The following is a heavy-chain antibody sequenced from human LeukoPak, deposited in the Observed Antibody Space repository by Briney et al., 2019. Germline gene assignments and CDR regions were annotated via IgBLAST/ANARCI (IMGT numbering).Heavy chain of an antibody. V-gene: IGHV3-11*01. D-gene: IGHD6-13*01. CDR2: ISSSGSTI. CDR1: GFTFSDYY. CDR3: ASHEIDSSSWYGGDYYYGMDV. J-gene: IGHJ6*02. Sequence: GGSLRLSCAASGFTFSDYYMSWIRQASGKGLEWVSYISSSGSTIYYADSVKGRFTISRDNAKNSLYLQMNSLRAEDTAVYYCASHEIDSSSWYGGDYYYGMDVWGQGTTVTVSS.